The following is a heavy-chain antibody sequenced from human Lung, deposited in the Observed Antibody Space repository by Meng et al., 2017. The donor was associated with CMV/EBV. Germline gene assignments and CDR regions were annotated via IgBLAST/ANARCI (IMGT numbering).Heavy chain of an antibody. V-gene: IGHV3-11*04. D-gene: IGHD3-3*01. CDR2: ISSSGSTI. J-gene: IGHJ6*02. Sequence: SCAASGFTFSDYYMSWIRQAPGKGLEWVSYISSSGSTIYYADSVKGRFTISRDNAKNSLYLQMNSLRAEDTAVYYCARDLFYDFWNHYYGMDVWGQGXTVTVSS. CDR3: ARDLFYDFWNHYYGMDV. CDR1: GFTFSDYY.